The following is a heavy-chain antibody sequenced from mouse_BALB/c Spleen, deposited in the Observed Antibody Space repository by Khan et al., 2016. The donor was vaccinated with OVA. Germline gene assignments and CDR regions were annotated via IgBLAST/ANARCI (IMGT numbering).Heavy chain of an antibody. CDR3: AITDYYGSSYYFDY. V-gene: IGHV1S135*01. Sequence: VQLQQSGPELVKPGASVKVSCKASGYSFTDYNMFWVKQSHGKSLEWIGYIDPYNGGTSYNQKFKGKATLTVDKSSSTAFMHLSSLTSEDSAVFYCAITDYYGSSYYFDYWGQGTTLTVSS. CDR1: GYSFTDYN. J-gene: IGHJ2*01. D-gene: IGHD1-1*01. CDR2: IDPYNGGT.